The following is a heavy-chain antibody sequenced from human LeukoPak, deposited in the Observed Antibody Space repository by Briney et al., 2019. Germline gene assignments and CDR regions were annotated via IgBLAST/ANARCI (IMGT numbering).Heavy chain of an antibody. D-gene: IGHD1-7*01. CDR1: GFTFSTYG. J-gene: IGHJ4*02. CDR3: ARELSGTTSYYFDY. Sequence: GGSLRLSCAASGFTFSTYGMHWVRQAPGKGLEWVSYISTSGNTRYYADSVKGRFTISRDNAKNSLYLQMNSLRVEDTAVYYCARELSGTTSYYFDYWGQGTLVTVSS. V-gene: IGHV3-48*04. CDR2: ISTSGNTR.